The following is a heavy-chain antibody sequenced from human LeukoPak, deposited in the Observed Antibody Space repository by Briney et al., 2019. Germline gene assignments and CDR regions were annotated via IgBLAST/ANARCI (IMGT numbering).Heavy chain of an antibody. Sequence: PGGSLRLSCAASGFTFSGYSMNWVRQAPGKGLEWVSYISSSSSTTYYADSVQGRFTISRDNAKNSLYLQMDSLRDGDTAVYYCARDSTLTHAWSCYGFDVWGEGTLDPVSS. CDR3: ARDSTLTHAWSCYGFDV. D-gene: IGHD4-17*01. J-gene: IGHJ3*01. CDR2: ISSSSSTT. V-gene: IGHV3-48*02. CDR1: GFTFSGYS.